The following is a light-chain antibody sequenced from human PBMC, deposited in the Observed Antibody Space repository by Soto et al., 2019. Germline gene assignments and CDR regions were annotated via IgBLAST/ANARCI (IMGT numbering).Light chain of an antibody. J-gene: IGKJ5*01. CDR2: AAS. Sequence: IQMTQSASTLSASVGDRFTITFRSSLSISSWLAWYQQKPGKAPKLLIYAASSLQSGVPSRFSGSGSGTDFTLTISSLQPEDFATYYCLQDYNYPLTFGQGTRLEIK. V-gene: IGKV1-6*01. CDR3: LQDYNYPLT. CDR1: LSISSW.